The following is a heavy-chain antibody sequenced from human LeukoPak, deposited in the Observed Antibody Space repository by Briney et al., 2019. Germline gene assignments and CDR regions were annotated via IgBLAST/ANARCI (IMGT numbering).Heavy chain of an antibody. J-gene: IGHJ4*02. Sequence: PSETLSLTCTVSGGSISSSSYYWGWIRQPPGKGLEWIGSIYYSGSTYYNPSLKSRVTISVDTSKNQFSLKLSSVTAADTAVYYCVASQYDSSGHAFDYWGQGTLVTVSS. D-gene: IGHD3-22*01. CDR2: IYYSGST. CDR3: VASQYDSSGHAFDY. V-gene: IGHV4-39*01. CDR1: GGSISSSSYY.